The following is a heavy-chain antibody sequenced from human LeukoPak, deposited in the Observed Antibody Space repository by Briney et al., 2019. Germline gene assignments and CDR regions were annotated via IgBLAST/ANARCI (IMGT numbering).Heavy chain of an antibody. CDR3: ARDNSVEVSTMIIFDY. CDR1: GGSMTSGSYF. V-gene: IGHV4-61*02. J-gene: IGHJ4*02. CDR2: IHTSGNT. D-gene: IGHD3-16*01. Sequence: SETLSLTCTVSGGSMTSGSYFWNWIRQPAGKGLEWIGRIHTSGNTNYNPSLRGRVTMSIDTSKNQFSLKLSSVTAPDTAVYYCARDNSVEVSTMIIFDYWGQGTLVTVSS.